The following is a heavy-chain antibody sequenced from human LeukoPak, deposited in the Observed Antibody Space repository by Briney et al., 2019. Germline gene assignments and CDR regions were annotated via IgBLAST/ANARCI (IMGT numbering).Heavy chain of an antibody. CDR3: AKEKTYDFWSGFYPFDY. CDR1: GFTFIRYA. J-gene: IGHJ4*02. V-gene: IGHV3-23*01. CDR2: ISDSGGST. D-gene: IGHD3-3*01. Sequence: GGSLRLSCADSGFTFIRYAMSWVRQAPGKGLEWVSGISDSGGSTYYADSVKGRFTISRDNSKKTLYLQMNSLRAEDTAVYYCAKEKTYDFWSGFYPFDYWGREPWSPSPQ.